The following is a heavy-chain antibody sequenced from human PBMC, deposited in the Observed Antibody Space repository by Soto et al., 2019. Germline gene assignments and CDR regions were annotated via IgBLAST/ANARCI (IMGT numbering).Heavy chain of an antibody. CDR1: GFTFSNYG. CDR3: AKIESRFFYDSTGYYPFDY. CDR2: ISYDGSNK. D-gene: IGHD3-22*01. Sequence: GGSLRLSCGDSGFTFSNYGMHWVRQAPGKGLEWVAGISYDGSNKHYADSAEGRFTISRDNSKSTVYLQMNSLRAEDTAVYYCAKIESRFFYDSTGYYPFDYWGQGTLVTVSS. V-gene: IGHV3-30*18. J-gene: IGHJ4*02.